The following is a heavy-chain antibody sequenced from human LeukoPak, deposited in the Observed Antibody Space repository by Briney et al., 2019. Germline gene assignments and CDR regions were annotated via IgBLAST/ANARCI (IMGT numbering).Heavy chain of an antibody. V-gene: IGHV4-59*01. Sequence: SETLSLTCTVSGGSISGYYWSWIRQPPGKGLEWIGYIYYSGSTNYNPSLKSRVTISVDTSKNQFSLKLSSVTAADTAVYYCARGGRGYYDSSGYYLGTNDAFDIWGQGTMVTVSS. D-gene: IGHD3-22*01. CDR1: GGSISGYY. J-gene: IGHJ3*02. CDR3: ARGGRGYYDSSGYYLGTNDAFDI. CDR2: IYYSGST.